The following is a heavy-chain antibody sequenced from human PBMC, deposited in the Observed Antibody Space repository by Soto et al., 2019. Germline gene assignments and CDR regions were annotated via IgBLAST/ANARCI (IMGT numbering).Heavy chain of an antibody. CDR1: GYTFTSYY. D-gene: IGHD3-22*01. V-gene: IGHV1-46*01. CDR3: ARDADYYDSSGLFGIYDY. Sequence: ASVKVSCKASGYTFTSYYMHWVRQAPGQGLEWMGIINPSGGSTSYAQKFQGRVTMTRDTSTSTVYMELSSLRSEDTAVYYCARDADYYDSSGLFGIYDYWRQGTLVTVSS. CDR2: INPSGGST. J-gene: IGHJ4*02.